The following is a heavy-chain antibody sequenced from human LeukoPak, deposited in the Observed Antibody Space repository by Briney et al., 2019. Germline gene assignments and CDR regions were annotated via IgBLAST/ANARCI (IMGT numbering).Heavy chain of an antibody. CDR3: ARGPYYYGSGSHWAYYYYYYGMDV. D-gene: IGHD3-10*01. CDR2: MNPNSGNT. J-gene: IGHJ6*02. V-gene: IGHV1-8*02. Sequence: ASVKVSCKASGGTFSSYAISWVRQATGQGLEWMGWMNPNSGNTGYAQKFQGRVTMTRNTSISTAYMELSSLRSEDTAVYYCARGPYYYGSGSHWAYYYYYYGMDVWGQGTTVTVSS. CDR1: GGTFSSYA.